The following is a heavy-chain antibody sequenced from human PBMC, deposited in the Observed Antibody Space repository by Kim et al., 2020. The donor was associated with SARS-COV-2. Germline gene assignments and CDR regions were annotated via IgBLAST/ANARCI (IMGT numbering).Heavy chain of an antibody. Sequence: SDTLSLTCAVYGGSFSGYYWSWIRQPPGKGLEWIGEINHSGSTNYNPSLKSRVTISVDTSKNQFSLKLSSVTAADTAVYYCAGVRGVIIITARGYGMDV. CDR2: INHSGST. CDR1: GGSFSGYY. CDR3: AGVRGVIIITARGYGMDV. J-gene: IGHJ6*01. V-gene: IGHV4-34*01. D-gene: IGHD3-10*01.